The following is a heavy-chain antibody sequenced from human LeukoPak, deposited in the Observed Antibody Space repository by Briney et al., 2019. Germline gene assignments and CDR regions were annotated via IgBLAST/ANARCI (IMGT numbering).Heavy chain of an antibody. CDR3: ASGYQLLRHWFDP. V-gene: IGHV4-34*01. J-gene: IGHJ5*02. Sequence: SETLSLTCAVYGGSFSGYYWSWIRQPPGRGLEWIGEINHSGSTNYNPSLKSRVTISVDTSKNQFSLKLSSVTAADTAVYYCASGYQLLRHWFDPWGQGTLVTVSS. CDR2: INHSGST. CDR1: GGSFSGYY. D-gene: IGHD2-2*01.